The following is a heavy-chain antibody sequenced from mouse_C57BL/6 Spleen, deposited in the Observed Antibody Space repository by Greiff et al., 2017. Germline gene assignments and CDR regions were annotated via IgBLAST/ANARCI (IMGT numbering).Heavy chain of an antibody. V-gene: IGHV1-69*01. CDR2: IDPSDSYT. CDR1: GYPFPSYW. Sequence: QVPPQQPGAEPVMPGAFVKLSRQASGYPFPSYWMHWVKQRPGQGFEWIGEIDPSDSYTNYNQKFKGKSTLTVDKSSSTAYVQRSSLTSEDSAVYYCARSEGDDGYSWFDYWGQGTLVTVSA. D-gene: IGHD2-3*01. CDR3: ARSEGDDGYSWFDY. J-gene: IGHJ3*01.